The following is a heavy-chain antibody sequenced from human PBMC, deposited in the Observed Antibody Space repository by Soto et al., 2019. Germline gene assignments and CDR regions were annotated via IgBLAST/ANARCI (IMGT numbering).Heavy chain of an antibody. D-gene: IGHD2-21*01. CDR2: IYWDDDK. V-gene: IGHV2-5*02. CDR3: ARTRPGYSNWYFDL. Sequence: QITLKESGPTLVKPTQTLTLTCTFSGFSLSTSGVGVGWIRQPPGKALEWLALIYWDDDKRYSPSLKSRLTITRDTSKNQVVLTMTNMDPVDTATYYCARTRPGYSNWYFDLWGRGTLVTVSS. CDR1: GFSLSTSGVG. J-gene: IGHJ2*01.